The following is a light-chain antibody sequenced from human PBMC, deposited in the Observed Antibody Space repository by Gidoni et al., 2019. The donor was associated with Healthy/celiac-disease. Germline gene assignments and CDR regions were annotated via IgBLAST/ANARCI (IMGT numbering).Light chain of an antibody. J-gene: IGLJ1*01. CDR3: GSYTSSSSFCV. CDR1: SSDVGGYNY. V-gene: IGLV2-14*01. Sequence: QSALTQPPSVSGSPGQSITISCTGTSSDVGGYNYVSWYQQHPGKAPNLMIYDVSNRSSGVSNRFSGSKSGNTTSLTISGLQAEDEADYYCGSYTSSSSFCVFGTGTKVTVL. CDR2: DVS.